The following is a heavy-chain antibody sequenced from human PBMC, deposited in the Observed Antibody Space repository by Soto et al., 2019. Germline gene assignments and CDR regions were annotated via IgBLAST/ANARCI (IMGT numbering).Heavy chain of an antibody. V-gene: IGHV3-23*01. D-gene: IGHD3-22*01. CDR2: LSQDSAVT. J-gene: IGHJ5*02. Sequence: EVHLLESGGVLVQPGGSLRLSCAASGFTFRTYALTWVRQAPGKGLEWLSALSQDSAVTFYADSVRGRFTISRDNSKNTLYLQMNSRRAEDTAVYYCAKSASRGYYPNWFDPWGQGTLVTVSS. CDR3: AKSASRGYYPNWFDP. CDR1: GFTFRTYA.